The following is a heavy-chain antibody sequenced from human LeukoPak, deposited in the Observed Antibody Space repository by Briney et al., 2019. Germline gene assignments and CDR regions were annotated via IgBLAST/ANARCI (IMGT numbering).Heavy chain of an antibody. D-gene: IGHD6-25*01. V-gene: IGHV4-30-4*01. CDR3: ARSEAAAGPLTFDV. CDR2: IYYSGNT. CDR1: SGSITSGDYY. Sequence: SETLSLTCTVSSGSITSGDYYWSWVRQPPGKGLEWIGYIYYSGNTYYKPSLTSQVTMSIDTSENHFSLKLTSVTAADTALYYCARSEAAAGPLTFDVWGPGTMVIVSA. J-gene: IGHJ3*01.